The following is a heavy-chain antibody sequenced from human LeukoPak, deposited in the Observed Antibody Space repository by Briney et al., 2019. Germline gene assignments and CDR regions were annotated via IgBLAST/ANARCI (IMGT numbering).Heavy chain of an antibody. CDR3: ASVSYFYGMVV. V-gene: IGHV3-7*01. CDR2: IKQDGSEK. Sequence: GGSRRLSCAASGFTFSTYWMSWVRQGPGKGLEWVANIKQDGSEKYYVDSVKGRFTISRDNAKNSLYLQMSSLRAEDTALYFCASVSYFYGMVVWGQGTTVTVSS. CDR1: GFTFSTYW. J-gene: IGHJ6*02.